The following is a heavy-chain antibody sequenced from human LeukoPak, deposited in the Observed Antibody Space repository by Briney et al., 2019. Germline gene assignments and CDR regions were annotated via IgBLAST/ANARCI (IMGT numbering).Heavy chain of an antibody. Sequence: ASVKVSCKTSGESFSSHGISWVRQAPGQGLEWLGGIMPLFGTAGYAQKFQGRVTITKDESTRTVYLELTSLTSDDTAVYYCARDVHGDYGSGWFDPWGQGTLVSVSS. CDR3: ARDVHGDYGSGWFDP. CDR1: GESFSSHG. V-gene: IGHV1-69*05. D-gene: IGHD4-17*01. CDR2: IMPLFGTA. J-gene: IGHJ5*02.